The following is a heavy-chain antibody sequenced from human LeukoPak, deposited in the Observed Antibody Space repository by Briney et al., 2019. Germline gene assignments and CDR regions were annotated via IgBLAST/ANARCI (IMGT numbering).Heavy chain of an antibody. CDR2: IYYSGST. D-gene: IGHD3-10*01. V-gene: IGHV4-59*05. CDR1: GGSISSYY. Sequence: SETLSLTCTVSGGSISSYYWSWIRQPAGKGLEWIGSIYYSGSTYYNPSLKSRVTISVDTSKNQFSLKLSSVTAADTAVYYCARGAYFYGSGINWFDPWGQGTLITVSS. J-gene: IGHJ5*02. CDR3: ARGAYFYGSGINWFDP.